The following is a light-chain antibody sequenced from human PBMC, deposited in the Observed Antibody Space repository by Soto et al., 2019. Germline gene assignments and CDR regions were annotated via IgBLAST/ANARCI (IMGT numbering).Light chain of an antibody. CDR1: SSDVGRYNR. Sequence: QSALTQPPSVSGSPEQSVTISCTGTSSDVGRYNRVSWYQQPPGTAPKLMIYEVSNRPSGVPDRFSASKSGNTASLTISGLQAEDEADYYCSSYTSSSSYVVFGGGTKLTVL. CDR2: EVS. CDR3: SSYTSSSSYVV. J-gene: IGLJ2*01. V-gene: IGLV2-18*02.